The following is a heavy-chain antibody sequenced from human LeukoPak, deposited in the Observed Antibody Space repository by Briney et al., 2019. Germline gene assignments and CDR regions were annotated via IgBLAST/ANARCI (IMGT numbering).Heavy chain of an antibody. J-gene: IGHJ3*02. CDR2: IYYSGST. Sequence: SETLSLTCTVSGGSISSSSYYWGWLRQPPGKGLEWIGGIYYSGSTYYNPSLKSRVTISVDTSKNQFSLKLSSVTAADTAVYYCAILVPSRLATVTTPDAFDIWGQGTMVTVSS. CDR3: AILVPSRLATVTTPDAFDI. V-gene: IGHV4-39*07. CDR1: GGSISSSSYY. D-gene: IGHD4-17*01.